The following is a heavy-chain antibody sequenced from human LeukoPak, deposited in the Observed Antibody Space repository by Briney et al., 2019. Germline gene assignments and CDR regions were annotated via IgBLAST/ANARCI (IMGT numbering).Heavy chain of an antibody. CDR2: IIPIFGTA. J-gene: IGHJ6*03. CDR1: GGTFSSYA. D-gene: IGHD3-10*01. CDR3: ARAHRTGSWSYYKRSGYYYYMDV. Sequence: SVKVSCKASGGTFSSYAISWVRQAPGQGLEWMGGIIPIFGTANYAQKFQGRVTITTDESTSTAYMELSSLRSEDTAVYYCARAHRTGSWSYYKRSGYYYYMDVWGKGTTVTVSS. V-gene: IGHV1-69*05.